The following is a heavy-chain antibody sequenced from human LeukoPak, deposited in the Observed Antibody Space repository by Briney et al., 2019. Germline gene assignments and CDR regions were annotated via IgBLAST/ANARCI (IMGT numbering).Heavy chain of an antibody. D-gene: IGHD2-8*01. J-gene: IGHJ4*02. CDR3: TRVVNGGHFDY. Sequence: SETLSLTCSVSGASINDYYWTWIRQPPGKGLEWIGYVYHTGTSGYHPSLKSRVAMSLDTSKNQVSLQLRSLTAADTAVYFCTRVVNGGHFDYWGQGTLVTVPS. CDR2: VYHTGTS. CDR1: GASINDYY. V-gene: IGHV4-59*01.